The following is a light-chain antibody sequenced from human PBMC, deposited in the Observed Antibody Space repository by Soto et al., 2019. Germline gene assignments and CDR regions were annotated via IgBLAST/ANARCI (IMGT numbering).Light chain of an antibody. CDR2: EVS. CDR3: SSYAGNNNVI. Sequence: QSALTQPPSASGSPGQSVTISCTGTSSDVGSYRFVSWYQQHPGKAPKLLIYEVSKRPSGVPDRFSASTSGNTASLTVSGLQAHDEADYYWSSYAGNNNVIFGGGTKVTVL. V-gene: IGLV2-8*01. J-gene: IGLJ2*01. CDR1: SSDVGSYRF.